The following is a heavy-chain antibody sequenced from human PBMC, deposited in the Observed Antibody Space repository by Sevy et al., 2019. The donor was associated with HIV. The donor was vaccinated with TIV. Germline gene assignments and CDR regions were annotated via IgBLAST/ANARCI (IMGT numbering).Heavy chain of an antibody. CDR3: ARHCSGTSCSHAFDI. D-gene: IGHD2-2*01. J-gene: IGHJ3*02. V-gene: IGHV4-34*01. Sequence: SETLSLTCAVYGGSFSGYYWSWIRQPPGKGLEWIGEINHSGSTNYNPSLKSRVTISVDTSKNQFSLKLSSVTDADTAVYYCARHCSGTSCSHAFDIWGQGTMVTVSS. CDR2: INHSGST. CDR1: GGSFSGYY.